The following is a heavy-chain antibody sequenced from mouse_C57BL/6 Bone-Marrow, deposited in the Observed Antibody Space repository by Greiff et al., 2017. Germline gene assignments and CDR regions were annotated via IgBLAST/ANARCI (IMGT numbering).Heavy chain of an antibody. CDR2: IDPENGDT. CDR1: GFNIKDDY. Sequence: EVMLVESGAELVRPGASVKLSCTASGFNIKDDYMHWVKQRPEQGLEWIGWIDPENGDTEYASKFQGKATITVDTSSNTAYLQLSSLTSEDTAVYYCTRIAYWGQGTLGTVSA. J-gene: IGHJ3*01. V-gene: IGHV14-4*01. CDR3: TRIAY.